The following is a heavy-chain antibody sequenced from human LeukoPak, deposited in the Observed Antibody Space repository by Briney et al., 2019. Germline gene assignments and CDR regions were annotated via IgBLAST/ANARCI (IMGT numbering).Heavy chain of an antibody. CDR2: ISSSGSAV. J-gene: IGHJ4*02. D-gene: IGHD3-22*01. V-gene: IGHV3-48*04. Sequence: GGSLRLSCAASGFTFIAYSMNWVRQSPGKGLEWVSYISSSGSAVYYADSVKGRFTISRDNAKNSVYLQMNSLRAEDTAVYYCARGHYDSGGFLCFDYWGQGTLVTVSS. CDR1: GFTFIAYS. CDR3: ARGHYDSGGFLCFDY.